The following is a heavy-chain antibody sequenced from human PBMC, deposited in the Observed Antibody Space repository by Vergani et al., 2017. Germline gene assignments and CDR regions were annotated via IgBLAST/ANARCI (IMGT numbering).Heavy chain of an antibody. Sequence: EKQLVQSGSETKKPGESLKISCQAFGYIFSNFWIGWVRQRPGRGLEWMGIIYPGDSEVKSNPTFRGQVIFSVDTSVHTAYLQWRSLQASDTATYFCASGGHGSENVGALQVWGQGTNITVSS. D-gene: IGHD3-10*01. J-gene: IGHJ3*01. CDR3: ASGGHGSENVGALQV. CDR2: IYPGDSEV. CDR1: GYIFSNFW. V-gene: IGHV5-51*01.